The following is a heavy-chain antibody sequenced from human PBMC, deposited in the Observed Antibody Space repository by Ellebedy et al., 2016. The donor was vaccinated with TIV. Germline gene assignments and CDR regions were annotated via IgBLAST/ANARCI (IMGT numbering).Heavy chain of an antibody. CDR3: ASFDV. V-gene: IGHV3-7*01. CDR1: GFTFSRYW. Sequence: GGSLRLSXAASGFTFSRYWMSWVRQAPGKGLEWVANINQDGSEKYFADSVKGRCTISRDNAKNSLSLQMESLRTKDTAVYYCASFDVWGQGTMVTVSS. CDR2: INQDGSEK. J-gene: IGHJ3*01.